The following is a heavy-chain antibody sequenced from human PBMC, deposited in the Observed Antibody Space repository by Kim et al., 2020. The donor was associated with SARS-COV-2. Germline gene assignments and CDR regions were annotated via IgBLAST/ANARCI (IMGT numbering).Heavy chain of an antibody. J-gene: IGHJ4*02. V-gene: IGHV3-43*02. CDR2: ISGDGGST. D-gene: IGHD3-3*01. Sequence: GGSLRLSCAASGFTFDDYAMHWVRQAPGKGLEWVSLISGDGGSTYYADSVKGRFTISRDNSKNSLYLQMNSLRTEDTALYYCAYLSDSITIFGSPFDYWGQGTLVTVSS. CDR3: AYLSDSITIFGSPFDY. CDR1: GFTFDDYA.